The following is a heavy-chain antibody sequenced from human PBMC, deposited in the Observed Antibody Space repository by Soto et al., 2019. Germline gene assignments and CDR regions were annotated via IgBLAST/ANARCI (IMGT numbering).Heavy chain of an antibody. J-gene: IGHJ4*02. Sequence: GGSLRLSCAASGFTFSSYAMSWVRQAPGKGLEWVSHISISGGSTYYADSVKGRFTISRDNSKNTLYLQMNSLRAEDTALYYCAKDTRGPAPYYFDYWGQGTLVTVSS. CDR2: ISISGGST. V-gene: IGHV3-23*01. CDR1: GFTFSSYA. CDR3: AKDTRGPAPYYFDY. D-gene: IGHD2-2*01.